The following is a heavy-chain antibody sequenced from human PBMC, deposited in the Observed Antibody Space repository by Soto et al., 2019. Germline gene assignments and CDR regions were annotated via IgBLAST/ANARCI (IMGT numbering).Heavy chain of an antibody. J-gene: IGHJ4*01. D-gene: IGHD3-22*01. Sequence: EVQLVESGGGLVQPGGSLRLSCAASGFTFSYAWINWVRQAPGKGLEWVGRIKSRTDGGRTDFAAPVKGRFAISRDDANNILFLQMNSLQIEDTAVYYCTTDSDSSVTIIRFDYWGRGALVTVSA. V-gene: IGHV3-15*07. CDR3: TTDSDSSVTIIRFDY. CDR1: GFTFSYAW. CDR2: IKSRTDGGRT.